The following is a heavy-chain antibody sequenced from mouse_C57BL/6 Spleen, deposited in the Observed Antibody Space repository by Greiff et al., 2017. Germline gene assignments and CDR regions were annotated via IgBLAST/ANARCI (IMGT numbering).Heavy chain of an antibody. CDR2: IYPGGGYT. CDR1: GYTFTNYW. D-gene: IGHD1-1*01. J-gene: IGHJ1*03. Sequence: QVQLKESGAELVRPGTSVKMSCKVSGYTFTNYWIGWAKQRPGHGLEWIGDIYPGGGYTNYNEKFKGKATLTADKSSSTAYMQFSSLTSEDSAIYYCAREENYGSGYDWYFDVWGTGTTVTVSS. CDR3: AREENYGSGYDWYFDV. V-gene: IGHV1-63*01.